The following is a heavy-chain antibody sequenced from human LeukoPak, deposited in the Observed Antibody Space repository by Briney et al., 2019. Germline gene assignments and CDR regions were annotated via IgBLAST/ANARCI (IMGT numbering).Heavy chain of an antibody. CDR3: ARHRIIAAIGAFDY. D-gene: IGHD6-6*01. Sequence: SETLSLTCTVSGRSISGYYWSWIRQPPGKELEWIGFIYYSGSTNYNPSLKSRVTISVDTSKNQFSLKLSSVTAADTAVYYCARHRIIAAIGAFDYWGQGTLVTVSS. J-gene: IGHJ4*02. CDR1: GRSISGYY. V-gene: IGHV4-59*08. CDR2: IYYSGST.